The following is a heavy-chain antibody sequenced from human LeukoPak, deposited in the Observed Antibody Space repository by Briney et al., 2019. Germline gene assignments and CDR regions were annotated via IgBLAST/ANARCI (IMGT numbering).Heavy chain of an antibody. D-gene: IGHD3-22*01. CDR1: GYSFTSYW. Sequence: GESLKISCKGSGYSFTSYWIGWVRQMPGKGLEWMGIIYPGDSDTRYSPSFQGQVTVSADKSISTAYLQWSSLKASDTAMYYCARRLPYYYDSMGSDAFDIWGQGTMVTVSS. V-gene: IGHV5-51*01. J-gene: IGHJ3*02. CDR3: ARRLPYYYDSMGSDAFDI. CDR2: IYPGDSDT.